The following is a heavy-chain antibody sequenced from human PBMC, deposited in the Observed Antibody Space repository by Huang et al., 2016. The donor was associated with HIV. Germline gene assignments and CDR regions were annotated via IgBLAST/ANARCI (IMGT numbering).Heavy chain of an antibody. J-gene: IGHJ4*02. V-gene: IGHV3-30-3*01. CDR1: GFTFSNYA. CDR2: ISNEGSTK. Sequence: QVQLVESGGGVVQPGTSLRLSCAASGFTFSNYATNWVRQAAGKGLEWVAVISNEGSTKYYADSGKGRFTISRDNSKNTVYLQMNSLRAEDTAVYYCARSEPSRYYFDYWGQGTLVTVSS. CDR3: ARSEPSRYYFDY.